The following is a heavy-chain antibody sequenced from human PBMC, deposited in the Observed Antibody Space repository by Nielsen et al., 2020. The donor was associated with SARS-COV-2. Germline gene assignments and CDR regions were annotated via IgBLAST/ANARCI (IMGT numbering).Heavy chain of an antibody. CDR3: ARDGGWGGFSYFDY. Sequence: GESLKISCAASGFTFSTYGMHWVRQAPGKGLEWVSGISWNSGSIGYADSVKGRFTISRDNSKNTLYLQMNSLRAEDTAVYYCARDGGWGGFSYFDYWGQGTLVTVSS. V-gene: IGHV3-23*01. CDR1: GFTFSTYG. D-gene: IGHD3-3*01. J-gene: IGHJ4*02. CDR2: ISWNSGSI.